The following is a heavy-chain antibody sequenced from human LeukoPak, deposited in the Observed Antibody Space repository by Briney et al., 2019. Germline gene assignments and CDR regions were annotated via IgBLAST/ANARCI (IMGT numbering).Heavy chain of an antibody. V-gene: IGHV3-23*01. Sequence: GGSLRLSCAASGFTFSSYAMSWVRQAPGKGLEWVSAISGSGGSTYYADSVKGRFTISRDNSKNTLYLQMNSLRAEDTAVYYCAKDRGEYSSSQHDAFDIWGQGTMVTVSS. D-gene: IGHD6-6*01. CDR3: AKDRGEYSSSQHDAFDI. CDR2: ISGSGGST. J-gene: IGHJ3*02. CDR1: GFTFSSYA.